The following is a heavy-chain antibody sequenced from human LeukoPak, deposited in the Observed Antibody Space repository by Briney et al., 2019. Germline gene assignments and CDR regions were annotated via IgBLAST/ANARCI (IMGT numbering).Heavy chain of an antibody. CDR3: ARATSIRGATPPSGY. J-gene: IGHJ4*02. Sequence: GASVKVSCKASGYDFTKYAVQWVRQAPGQRLEWMGWIDAGNGRTKYSQDFQGRVTITRDTSARIAYMELSSLTSEDTAVYYCARATSIRGATPPSGYWGQGTLVTVSS. V-gene: IGHV1-3*03. CDR2: IDAGNGRT. D-gene: IGHD3-10*01. CDR1: GYDFTKYA.